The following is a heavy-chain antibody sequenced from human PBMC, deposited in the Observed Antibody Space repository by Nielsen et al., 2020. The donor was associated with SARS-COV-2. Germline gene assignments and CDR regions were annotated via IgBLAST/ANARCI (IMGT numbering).Heavy chain of an antibody. CDR2: VYYSGST. D-gene: IGHD3-22*01. CDR3: ARAPDYFELSGYSRHWFDP. J-gene: IGHJ5*02. CDR1: GGSLTYFY. Sequence: SETLSLTCNVSGGSLTYFYWSWIRQSPGKGLECLGYVYYSGSTTYNPSLKSRVTISIDSSKNQFSLKLTSVTTADTAVYYCARAPDYFELSGYSRHWFDPWGQGTLVTVSS. V-gene: IGHV4-59*13.